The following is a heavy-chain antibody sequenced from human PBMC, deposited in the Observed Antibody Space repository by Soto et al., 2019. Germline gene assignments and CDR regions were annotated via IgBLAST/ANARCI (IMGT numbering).Heavy chain of an antibody. D-gene: IGHD3-10*01. V-gene: IGHV4-34*01. CDR3: XXGLLVWYGELSRRGDHYYYMDV. CDR2: INDSGSS. Sequence: WTWIRQPPGKGLEWIGEINDSGSSRYNPSLKSRVTISVDTSKKQVSLXXXSXXXADXAXXXXXXGLLVWYGELSRRGDHYYYMDVWGKGTTVTVSS. J-gene: IGHJ6*03.